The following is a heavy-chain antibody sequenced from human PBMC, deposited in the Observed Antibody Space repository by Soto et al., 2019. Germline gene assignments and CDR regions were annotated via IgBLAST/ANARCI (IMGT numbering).Heavy chain of an antibody. V-gene: IGHV4-31*01. CDR1: GGSISSGGYY. D-gene: IGHD2-15*01. CDR3: ASSGYCSGGSCEPYYFDY. CDR2: IYYSGST. Sequence: QVQLQESGPGLVKPSQTLSLTCTVSGGSISSGGYYWSWIRQHPGKGLEWIGYIYYSGSTYYNPSLNTPVTISVDTSKNQFSLKLSSVTAADTAVYYCASSGYCSGGSCEPYYFDYWGQGTLVTVSS. J-gene: IGHJ4*02.